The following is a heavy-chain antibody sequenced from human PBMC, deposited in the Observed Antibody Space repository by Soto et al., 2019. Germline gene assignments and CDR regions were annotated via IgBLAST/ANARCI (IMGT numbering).Heavy chain of an antibody. V-gene: IGHV4-59*01. CDR3: ARCSGWYFDY. J-gene: IGHJ4*02. CDR2: IYYSGST. D-gene: IGHD6-19*01. CDR1: VGSISSYY. Sequence: SEALSLTCTVSVGSISSYYWSWIRQPPGKGLEWIGYIYYSGSTNYNPSLKSRVTISVDTSKNQFSLKLSSVTAADTAVYYCARCSGWYFDYWGQGTLVTVSS.